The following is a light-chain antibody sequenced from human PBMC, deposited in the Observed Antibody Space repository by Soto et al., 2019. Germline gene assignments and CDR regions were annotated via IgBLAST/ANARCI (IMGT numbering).Light chain of an antibody. J-gene: IGKJ1*01. CDR2: DAS. CDR1: LSVSRN. Sequence: EIVVTQSPATLSVSPGERATLSCRTSLSVSRNVAWYQQKPGQAPRLLIYDASTRATGIPARFTGSGSGAEFTLTISSLQSEDLAVYYCQQYNNWPPHRTFGQGTKVEIK. CDR3: QQYNNWPPHRT. V-gene: IGKV3-15*01.